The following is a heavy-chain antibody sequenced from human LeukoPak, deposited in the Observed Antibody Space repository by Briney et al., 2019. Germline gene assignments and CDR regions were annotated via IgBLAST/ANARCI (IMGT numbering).Heavy chain of an antibody. CDR3: AKSGYSSSSELAP. D-gene: IGHD6-6*01. CDR1: GYSFTSYW. V-gene: IGHV5-51*01. Sequence: PGESLKISCKGSGYSFTSYWIGLVRQMPGKGLELMGIIYPGDSDTRYSPSFQGQVTISADKSISTAYLQWSSLKASDTAMYYCAKSGYSSSSELAPWGQGTLVTVSS. CDR2: IYPGDSDT. J-gene: IGHJ5*02.